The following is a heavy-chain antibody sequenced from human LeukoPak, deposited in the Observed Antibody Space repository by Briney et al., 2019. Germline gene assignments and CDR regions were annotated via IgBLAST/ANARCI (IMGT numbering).Heavy chain of an antibody. D-gene: IGHD1-1*01. V-gene: IGHV4-59*01. Sequence: SEILSLTRTVSGGSISSYYWSWIRQPPGKGLEWIGYIYYSGSTNYNPSLKSRVTISVDTSKNQFSLKLSSVTAADTAVYYCAGDTNDALDIWGQGTMVTVSS. CDR1: GGSISSYY. J-gene: IGHJ3*02. CDR3: AGDTNDALDI. CDR2: IYYSGST.